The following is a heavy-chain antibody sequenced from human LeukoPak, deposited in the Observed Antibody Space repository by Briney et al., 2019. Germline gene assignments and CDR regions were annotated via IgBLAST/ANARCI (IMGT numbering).Heavy chain of an antibody. CDR3: TRDSANYHFAY. D-gene: IGHD4/OR15-4a*01. CDR1: GFTFSSYS. J-gene: IGHJ4*02. Sequence: PGGSLRLSYAASGFTFSSYSMNWVRQAPGKGLEWVSVLYSGGATYYAESVKGRFTISRDNSKNIVFLQMNDLRTEDTAFYYCTRDSANYHFAYWGQGALVTVSS. V-gene: IGHV3-66*01. CDR2: LYSGGAT.